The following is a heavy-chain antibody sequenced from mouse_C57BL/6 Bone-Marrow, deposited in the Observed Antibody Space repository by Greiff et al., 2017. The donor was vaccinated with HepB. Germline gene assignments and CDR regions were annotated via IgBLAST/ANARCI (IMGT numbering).Heavy chain of an antibody. CDR3: ARTETAQATSFAY. J-gene: IGHJ3*01. CDR1: GFTFSDYG. Sequence: EVKVEESGGGLVQPGGSLKLSCAASGFTFSDYGMAWVRQAPRKGPEWVAFISNLAYSIYYADTVTGRFTISRENAKNTLYLEMSSLRSEDTAMYYCARTETAQATSFAYWGQGTLVTVSA. D-gene: IGHD3-2*02. CDR2: ISNLAYSI. V-gene: IGHV5-15*04.